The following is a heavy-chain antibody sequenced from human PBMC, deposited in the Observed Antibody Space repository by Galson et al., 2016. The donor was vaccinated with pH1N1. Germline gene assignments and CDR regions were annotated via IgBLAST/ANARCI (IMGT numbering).Heavy chain of an antibody. D-gene: IGHD3-22*01. V-gene: IGHV1-69*02. CDR2: IIPVVGVT. J-gene: IGHJ4*02. CDR3: ASSYYFYTTGYSIDY. Sequence: SVKVSCKASGGSFNSHSFTWVRQAPGQGLEWMGRIIPVVGVTNYAQKFQDRVTITADISTNTAYMELVSLRSEDTAVYYCASSYYFYTTGYSIDYWGQGTLVSVSS. CDR1: GGSFNSHS.